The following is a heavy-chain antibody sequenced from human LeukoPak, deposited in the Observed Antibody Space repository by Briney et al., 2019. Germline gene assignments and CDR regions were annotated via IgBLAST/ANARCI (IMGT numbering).Heavy chain of an antibody. CDR3: ARDIRTKIRRITGTPNWFDP. Sequence: SETLFLTCTVSGGSISSYYWSWIRQPPGKGLEWIGYIYYSGSTNYNPSLKSRVTISVDTSKNQFSLKLSSVTPEDTAVYYCARDIRTKIRRITGTPNWFDPWGQGTLVTVSS. V-gene: IGHV4-59*12. J-gene: IGHJ5*02. CDR1: GGSISSYY. CDR2: IYYSGST. D-gene: IGHD1-7*01.